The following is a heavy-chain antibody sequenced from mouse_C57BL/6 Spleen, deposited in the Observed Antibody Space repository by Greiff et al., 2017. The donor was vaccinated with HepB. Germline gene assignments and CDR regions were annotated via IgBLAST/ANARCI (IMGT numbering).Heavy chain of an antibody. CDR1: GYTFTSYW. CDR2: IYPGSGST. Sequence: QVQLQQPGAELVKPGASVKMSCKASGYTFTSYWITWVKQRPGQGLEWIGDIYPGSGSTNYNEKFKSKATLTVDTSSSTAYMQLSSLTSEDSAVYYCARVGLRHWYFDVWGTGTTVTVSS. V-gene: IGHV1-55*01. J-gene: IGHJ1*03. CDR3: ARVGLRHWYFDV. D-gene: IGHD2-4*01.